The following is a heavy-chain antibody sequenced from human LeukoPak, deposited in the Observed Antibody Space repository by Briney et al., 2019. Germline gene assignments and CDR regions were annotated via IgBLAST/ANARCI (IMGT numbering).Heavy chain of an antibody. D-gene: IGHD1-26*01. CDR1: GIALSGNY. V-gene: IGHV3-53*01. CDR3: AIAQTWDGLFES. Sequence: TGGSLRLSCAASGIALSGNYMSWVRQTPGKGLEWVSFISINTNTFYADSERGRFTISRDTSKNTLLLQMNSLRDEDSAIYYCAIAQTWDGLFESWGQGTLVTVSS. J-gene: IGHJ4*02. CDR2: ISINTNT.